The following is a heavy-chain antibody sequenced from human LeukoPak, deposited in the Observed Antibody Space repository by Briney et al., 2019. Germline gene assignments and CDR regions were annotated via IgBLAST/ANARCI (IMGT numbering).Heavy chain of an antibody. CDR1: GGSFSGYY. V-gene: IGHV4-34*01. D-gene: IGHD3-3*01. CDR2: INHSGST. CDR3: ARGLYYDFWSGLPRARWFDP. Sequence: SETLSLTCAVYGGSFSGYYWSWIRQPPGKGLEWIGEINHSGSTNYNPSLKSRVTISVDTSKNQFSLKLSSVTAADTAVYYCARGLYYDFWSGLPRARWFDPWGQGTLVTVSS. J-gene: IGHJ5*02.